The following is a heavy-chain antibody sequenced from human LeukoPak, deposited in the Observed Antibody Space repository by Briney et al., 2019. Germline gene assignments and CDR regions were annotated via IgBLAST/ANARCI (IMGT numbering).Heavy chain of an antibody. CDR3: ARIRYSGSYYVDY. CDR1: DGSITSYY. D-gene: IGHD1-26*01. Sequence: SETLSLTCTVSDGSITSYYWSWIRQPPGKGLEWIGYVYYSGSTDYNPSLKSRVTIPIDTTKNQFSLKLSSVTTADTAVYYCARIRYSGSYYVDYWGQGTLVTVSS. J-gene: IGHJ4*02. CDR2: VYYSGST. V-gene: IGHV4-59*01.